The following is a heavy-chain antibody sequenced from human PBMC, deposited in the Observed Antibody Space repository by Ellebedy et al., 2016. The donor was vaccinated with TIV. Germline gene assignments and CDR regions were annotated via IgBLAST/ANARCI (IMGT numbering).Heavy chain of an antibody. J-gene: IGHJ3*02. V-gene: IGHV3-11*05. CDR1: GFTFSDYY. CDR2: ISSSSSYT. CDR3: AKDFSSTTYDFWSGYSVHDAFDI. Sequence: GESLKISXAASGFTFSDYYMSWIRQAPGKGLEWVSYISSSSSYTNYADSVKGRFTISRDNSKNTLYLQMNSLRAEDTAVYYCAKDFSSTTYDFWSGYSVHDAFDIWGQGTMVTVSS. D-gene: IGHD3-3*01.